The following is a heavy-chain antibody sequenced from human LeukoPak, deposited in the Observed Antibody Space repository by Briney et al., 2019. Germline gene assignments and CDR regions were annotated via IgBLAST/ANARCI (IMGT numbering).Heavy chain of an antibody. J-gene: IGHJ4*02. CDR2: ISWNSGTI. Sequence: GGSLSLSCAASGFTFDDYAMHWVRQAPGKGLEWVSGISWNSGTIGYADSVRGRFTIARDNTKNSLYLHMKSPRAEDTAFYVCGKDLAYDSSGSLDSWGQGTLVTVSS. D-gene: IGHD3-22*01. CDR1: GFTFDDYA. V-gene: IGHV3-9*01. CDR3: GKDLAYDSSGSLDS.